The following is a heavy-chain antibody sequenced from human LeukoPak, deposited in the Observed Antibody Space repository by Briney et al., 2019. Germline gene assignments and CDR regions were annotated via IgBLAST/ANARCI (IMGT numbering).Heavy chain of an antibody. D-gene: IGHD3-3*01. CDR1: GGSTNDYY. CDR3: ARGGRGFLEWLLRPPEGFDP. Sequence: SETLSLTCTVSGGSTNDYYWSWIRQPPGKGLEWIGYIYYSGSTNYDPSLKSRVTISVDTSKNQFSLKLTSVTAADTAVYYCARGGRGFLEWLLRPPEGFDPWGQGTLVTVSS. CDR2: IYYSGST. V-gene: IGHV4-59*01. J-gene: IGHJ5*02.